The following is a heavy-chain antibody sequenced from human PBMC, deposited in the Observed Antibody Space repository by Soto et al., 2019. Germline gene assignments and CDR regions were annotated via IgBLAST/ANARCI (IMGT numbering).Heavy chain of an antibody. CDR1: GFTFSSYA. J-gene: IGHJ6*02. V-gene: IGHV3-30-3*01. CDR2: RSYDGSNK. Sequence: QVQLVESGGGVVQPGRSLRLSCAASGFTFSSYAMHWVRQAPGKGLEWVAVRSYDGSNKYYADSVLGRFTISRDNAKNPFDRQMNGLRAEDTAVYYRSRDGVYFYGMDVWGPGTAVIVAS. CDR3: SRDGVYFYGMDV. D-gene: IGHD2-8*01.